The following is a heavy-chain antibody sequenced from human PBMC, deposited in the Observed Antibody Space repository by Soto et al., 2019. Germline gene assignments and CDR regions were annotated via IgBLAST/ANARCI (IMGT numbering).Heavy chain of an antibody. D-gene: IGHD5-12*01. V-gene: IGHV3-30*03. CDR1: GFTFSMYG. J-gene: IGHJ5*02. CDR3: ARDLSGRFDP. Sequence: QEQLVESGGGVVQPGRSLRLSCVVSGFTFSMYGFHWARQAPGKGLEWVALMPSDGTSAQYADSVKGRFTVSRDNSRNILYLQMTTLRPDDTSLYYCARDLSGRFDPWGQGTLVTVSS. CDR2: MPSDGTSA.